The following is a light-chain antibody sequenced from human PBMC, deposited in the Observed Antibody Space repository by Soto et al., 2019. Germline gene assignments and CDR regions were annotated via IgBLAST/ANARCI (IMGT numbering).Light chain of an antibody. CDR2: EVS. Sequence: QSALTQPASVSGSPGQSITISCTGTSSDLGGYNYVSWYQQHPGKAPKLMIYEVSNRPSGVSNRFSGSKSGNTASLTISGLQAEDEAEYYCRSYTSSSSGVFGGGTKLTVL. V-gene: IGLV2-14*01. CDR3: RSYTSSSSGV. CDR1: SSDLGGYNY. J-gene: IGLJ3*02.